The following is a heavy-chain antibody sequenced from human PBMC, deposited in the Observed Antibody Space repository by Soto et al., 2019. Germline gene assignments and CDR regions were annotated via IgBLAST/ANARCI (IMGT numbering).Heavy chain of an antibody. CDR3: ARLYSSSWYTAGAEFDY. J-gene: IGHJ4*02. V-gene: IGHV1-46*01. CDR2: INPSGGST. CDR1: GYTFTSYY. Sequence: ASVKVSCKASGYTFTSYYMHWVRQAPGQGLEWIGIINPSGGSTSYAQKFQGRVTMTRDTSTSTVYMELSSLRSEDTAVYYCARLYSSSWYTAGAEFDYWGKGTLVTVSS. D-gene: IGHD6-13*01.